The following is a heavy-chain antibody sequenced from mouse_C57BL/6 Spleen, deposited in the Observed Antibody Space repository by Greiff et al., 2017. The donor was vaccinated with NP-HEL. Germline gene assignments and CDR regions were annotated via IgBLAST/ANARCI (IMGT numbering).Heavy chain of an antibody. CDR2: IDPSDSET. Sequence: QVQLQQPGAELVRPGSSVKLSCKASGYTFTSYWMHWVKQRPIQGLEWIGNIDPSDSETHYNQKFKDKATLTVDKSSSTACMQLSSLTSEDSAVYYCARNKDYDGRGFAYWGQGTLVTVSA. J-gene: IGHJ3*01. CDR1: GYTFTSYW. CDR3: ARNKDYDGRGFAY. D-gene: IGHD2-4*01. V-gene: IGHV1-52*01.